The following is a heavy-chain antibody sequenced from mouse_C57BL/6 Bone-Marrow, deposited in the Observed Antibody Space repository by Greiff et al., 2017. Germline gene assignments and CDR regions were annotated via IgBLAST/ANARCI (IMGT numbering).Heavy chain of an antibody. CDR3: ARGAELGLGAMDY. J-gene: IGHJ4*01. CDR1: GYTFTDYY. CDR2: INPYNGGT. Sequence: EVQLQQSGPVLVKPGASVKMSCKASGYTFTDYYMNWVKQSHGKSLEWIGVINPYNGGTSYNQKFKGKATLTVDKSSSTAYMELNSLTSEDSAVYYCARGAELGLGAMDYWGQGTSVTVSS. V-gene: IGHV1-19*01. D-gene: IGHD4-1*01.